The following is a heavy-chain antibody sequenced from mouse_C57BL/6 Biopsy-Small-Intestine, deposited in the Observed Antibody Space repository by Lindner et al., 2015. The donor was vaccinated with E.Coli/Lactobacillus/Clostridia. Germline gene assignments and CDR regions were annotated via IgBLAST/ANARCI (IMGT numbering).Heavy chain of an antibody. CDR1: GFNIKDDY. D-gene: IGHD1-1*01. J-gene: IGHJ4*01. V-gene: IGHV14-3*01. CDR3: ARGHYYDGSYLYYYAMDY. CDR2: IDPANGNT. Sequence: VQLQESGAELVRPGASVKLSCTASGFNIKDDYMHWVKQRPEQGLEWIGRIDPANGNTKYAPKFQDKATITADTSSNTAYLQLSSLTPEDTAVYYCARGHYYDGSYLYYYAMDYWGQGTSVTVSS.